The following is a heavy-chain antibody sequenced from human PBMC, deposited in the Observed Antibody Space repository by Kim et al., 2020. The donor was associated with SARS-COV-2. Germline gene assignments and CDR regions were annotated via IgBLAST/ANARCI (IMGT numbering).Heavy chain of an antibody. CDR2: ISSSSSTI. Sequence: GGSLRLSCAASGFTFSSYSMNWVRQAPGKGLEWVSYISSSSSTIYYADSVKGRFTISRDNAKNSLYLQMNSLRDEDTAVYYCARDQGEQWLAPIGFDPWGQGTLVTVSS. CDR3: ARDQGEQWLAPIGFDP. V-gene: IGHV3-48*02. CDR1: GFTFSSYS. J-gene: IGHJ5*02. D-gene: IGHD6-19*01.